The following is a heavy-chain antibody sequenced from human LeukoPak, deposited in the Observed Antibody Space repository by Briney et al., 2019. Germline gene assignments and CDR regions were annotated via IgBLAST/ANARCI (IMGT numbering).Heavy chain of an antibody. J-gene: IGHJ3*02. CDR2: MNPNSGNT. V-gene: IGHV1-8*01. CDR1: GYTFTSYD. D-gene: IGHD2-21*01. Sequence: GASVKVSCKASGYTFTSYDINWVRQATGQGLEWMGWMNPNSGNTGYAQKFQGRVTMTRNTSISTAYMELSSLRSEDTAVYYCAVAVRPEGLPWTILSNHRDAFDIWGQGTMVTVSS. CDR3: AVAVRPEGLPWTILSNHRDAFDI.